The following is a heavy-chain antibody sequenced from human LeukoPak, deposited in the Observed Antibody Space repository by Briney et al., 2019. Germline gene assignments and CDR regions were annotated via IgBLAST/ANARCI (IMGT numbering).Heavy chain of an antibody. CDR2: IYSGGST. V-gene: IGHV3-53*01. Sequence: GGSLRLSCAASGFTVTSNYMSWVRQAPGKGLEWVSVIYSGGSTSYADSVKGRFTISRDNSKNTLYLQMNSLRAEDTAVYYCARVPQAAGSGSSGARTYYYYYYMDVWGKGTTVTVSS. CDR1: GFTVTSNY. D-gene: IGHD3-10*01. J-gene: IGHJ6*03. CDR3: ARVPQAAGSGSSGARTYYYYYYMDV.